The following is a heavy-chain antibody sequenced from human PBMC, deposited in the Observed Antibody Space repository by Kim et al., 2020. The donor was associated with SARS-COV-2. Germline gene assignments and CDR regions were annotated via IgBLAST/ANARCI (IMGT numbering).Heavy chain of an antibody. J-gene: IGHJ4*02. Sequence: GGSLRLSCAASGFTFSSYAMSWVRQAPGKRLEWVSAISGSGGSTYYADSVKGRFTISRDNSKNTLYLQMNSLRAEDTAVYYCAKVGSSDYGDGYYFDYWGQGTLVTVSS. CDR2: ISGSGGST. V-gene: IGHV3-23*01. CDR3: AKVGSSDYGDGYYFDY. D-gene: IGHD4-17*01. CDR1: GFTFSSYA.